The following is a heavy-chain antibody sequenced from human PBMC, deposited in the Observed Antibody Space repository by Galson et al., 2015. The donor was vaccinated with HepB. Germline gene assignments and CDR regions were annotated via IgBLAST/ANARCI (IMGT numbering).Heavy chain of an antibody. Sequence: CAISGDSVSSNTAAWNWIRQSPSRGLEWLGGTYYRSKRYDDYAVSVKSRITINPDTSKNQFSLQLNSVTPEDTAVYYCARGGFSGFDIWGQGTTVTVSS. CDR1: GDSVSSNTAA. J-gene: IGHJ3*02. D-gene: IGHD5-12*01. CDR3: ARGGFSGFDI. V-gene: IGHV6-1*01. CDR2: TYYRSKRYD.